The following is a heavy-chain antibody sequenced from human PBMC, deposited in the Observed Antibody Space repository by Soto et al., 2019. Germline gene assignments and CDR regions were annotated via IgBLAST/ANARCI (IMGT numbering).Heavy chain of an antibody. CDR1: GYTFTSYG. Sequence: QVQLVQSGAEVKKPGASVKVSCKASGYTFTSYGISWVRQAPGQGLEWMGWFSAYNGNTNYAQRLQGRVTMTTDTSTSTAYMELRSLRSDDTAVYYCARGGAYNWNYGTGDAFDIWGQGTMVTVSS. V-gene: IGHV1-18*01. CDR3: ARGGAYNWNYGTGDAFDI. CDR2: FSAYNGNT. D-gene: IGHD1-7*01. J-gene: IGHJ3*02.